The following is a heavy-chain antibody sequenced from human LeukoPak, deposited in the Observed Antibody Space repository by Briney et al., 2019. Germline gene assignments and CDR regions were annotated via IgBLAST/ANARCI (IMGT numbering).Heavy chain of an antibody. CDR1: GGSFSGYY. D-gene: IGHD2-2*01. CDR3: ARVTGEDIVVVPAAVRFDP. CDR2: INHSGST. J-gene: IGHJ5*02. V-gene: IGHV4-34*01. Sequence: PSETLSLTCAVYGGSFSGYYWSWIRQPPGKGPEWIGEINHSGSTNYNPSLKSRVTISVDTSKNQFSLKLSSVTAADTAVYYCARVTGEDIVVVPAAVRFDPWGQETLVTVSS.